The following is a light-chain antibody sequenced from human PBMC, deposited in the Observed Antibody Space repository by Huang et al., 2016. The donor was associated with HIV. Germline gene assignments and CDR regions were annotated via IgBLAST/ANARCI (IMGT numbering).Light chain of an antibody. Sequence: VLTQSPGTLSVSPGERATLSCRARQSVSSSYLAWYQQKPGQAPRLLIYGASSRATGIPDFTLTISRLEPEDFAVYYCQQYGSSITFGQGTRLEIK. J-gene: IGKJ5*01. CDR2: GAS. CDR1: QSVSSSY. CDR3: QQYGSSIT. V-gene: IGKV3-20*01.